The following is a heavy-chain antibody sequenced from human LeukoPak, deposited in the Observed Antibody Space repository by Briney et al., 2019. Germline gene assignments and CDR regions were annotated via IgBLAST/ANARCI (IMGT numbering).Heavy chain of an antibody. CDR2: IKSKTDGGTT. V-gene: IGHV3-15*01. D-gene: IGHD2-21*02. Sequence: PGGSLRLSCAASGFTFSNAWMSWVRQAPGKGLEWGGRIKSKTDGGTTDYAAPVKGRFTISRDDSKNTLYLQMNSLKTEDTAVYYCTTGSPKVTLGFYYYYMDVWGKGTTVTVSS. CDR1: GFTFSNAW. CDR3: TTGSPKVTLGFYYYYMDV. J-gene: IGHJ6*03.